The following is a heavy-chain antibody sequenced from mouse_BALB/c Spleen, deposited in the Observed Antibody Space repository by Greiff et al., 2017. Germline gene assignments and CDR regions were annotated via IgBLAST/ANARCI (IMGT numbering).Heavy chain of an antibody. Sequence: VQLQQSGTVLARPGASVKMSCKASGYTFTSYWMHWVKQRPGQGLEWIGAIYPGNSDTSYNQKFKGKAKLTAVTSTSTAYMELSSLTNEDSAVYYCTRGVGFRYAMDYWGQGTSVTVSS. CDR3: TRGVGFRYAMDY. CDR2: IYPGNSDT. CDR1: GYTFTSYW. V-gene: IGHV1-5*01. J-gene: IGHJ4*01.